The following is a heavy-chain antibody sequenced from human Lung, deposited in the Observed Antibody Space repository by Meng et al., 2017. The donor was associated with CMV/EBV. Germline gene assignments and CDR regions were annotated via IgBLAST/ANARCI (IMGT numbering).Heavy chain of an antibody. V-gene: IGHV1-69*10. J-gene: IGHJ6*02. D-gene: IGHD6-6*01. CDR3: SDYRLYSSSSFVQGYYKGVDV. CDR1: GGMFSSYA. CDR2: IVPILGIT. Sequence: SVKVSCKASGGMFSSYAISWVRQAPGQGLEWMGGIVPILGITNYAQNFQDRVTITADKSTSTAYMELNSLRSEDTAVYYCSDYRLYSSSSFVQGYYKGVDVWXQGTTVXVSS.